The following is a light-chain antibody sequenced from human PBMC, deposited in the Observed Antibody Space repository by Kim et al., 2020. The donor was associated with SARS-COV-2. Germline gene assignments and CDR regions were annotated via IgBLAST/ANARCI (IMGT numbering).Light chain of an antibody. J-gene: IGKJ1*01. Sequence: EIVLTQSPGTLSLSPGERATLSCRARQSVTRSYLAWYQQKPGQPPRLLIYGASNRSPGIPDRFSGSGAGTDFTLTISRLESEDLAVYYCQQYGTSLRTFGQGTKVDIK. CDR2: GAS. CDR1: QSVTRSY. CDR3: QQYGTSLRT. V-gene: IGKV3-20*01.